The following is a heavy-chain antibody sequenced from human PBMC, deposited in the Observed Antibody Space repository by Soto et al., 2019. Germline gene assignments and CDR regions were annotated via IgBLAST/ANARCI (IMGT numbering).Heavy chain of an antibody. D-gene: IGHD3-10*02. Sequence: EVQLVEAGGGLIQPGGSLRLSCAASGFTVSSNYMTWVRQAPGKGLEWVSLIYGGGSTYYADSVKGRFIISRDNSKNTVYLQMNSLRADDTAVYYCVRVLFDWGQGTLVTVSS. J-gene: IGHJ4*02. CDR1: GFTVSSNY. CDR3: VRVLFD. V-gene: IGHV3-53*01. CDR2: IYGGGST.